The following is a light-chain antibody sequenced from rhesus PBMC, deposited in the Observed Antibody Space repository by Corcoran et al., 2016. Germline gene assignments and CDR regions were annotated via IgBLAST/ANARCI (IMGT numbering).Light chain of an antibody. CDR2: YVY. CDR1: QGISSY. Sequence: DIQMTQSPSSLSASVGDTVTITCRASQGISSYLAWYQQKPGKAPKPLIYYVYNLESGVPSRFSGCGSGTEFTLTISSLQPEDFGTYYCQQYNSAPLTFGGGTKVAIK. CDR3: QQYNSAPLT. J-gene: IGKJ4*01. V-gene: IGKV1-37*01.